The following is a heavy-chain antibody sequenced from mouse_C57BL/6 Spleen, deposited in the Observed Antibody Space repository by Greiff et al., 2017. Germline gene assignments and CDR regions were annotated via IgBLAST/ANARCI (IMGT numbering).Heavy chain of an antibody. Sequence: VQLQQSGAGLVQPGASVKISCKASGFAFSSYWMKWVKLSPGKGLEWIGQIYPGDGDTNYNGQFKGKATRTADKSSSTAYMQLGSLTSEDAAVYFCARDYGSSFDDWGQGTTLTVSS. J-gene: IGHJ2*01. V-gene: IGHV1-80*01. CDR2: IYPGDGDT. CDR3: ARDYGSSFDD. CDR1: GFAFSSYW. D-gene: IGHD1-1*01.